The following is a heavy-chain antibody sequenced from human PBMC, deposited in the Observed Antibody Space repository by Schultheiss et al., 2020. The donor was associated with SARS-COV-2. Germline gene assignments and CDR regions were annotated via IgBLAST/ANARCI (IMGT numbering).Heavy chain of an antibody. J-gene: IGHJ4*02. Sequence: GGSLRLSCAASGFTFSNAWMSWVRQAPGKGLEWVSVIYSGGSTYYADSVKGRFTISRDNAKNSLYLQMNSLRAEDTAVYYCARGDLGTIFGVVTSDYWGQGTLVTVSS. D-gene: IGHD3-3*01. V-gene: IGHV3-66*01. CDR2: IYSGGST. CDR3: ARGDLGTIFGVVTSDY. CDR1: GFTFSNAW.